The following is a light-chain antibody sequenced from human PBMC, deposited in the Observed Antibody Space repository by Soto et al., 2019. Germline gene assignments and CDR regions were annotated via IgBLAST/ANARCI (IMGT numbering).Light chain of an antibody. V-gene: IGLV4-69*01. J-gene: IGLJ3*02. CDR3: QTWGTGIWV. Sequence: QAVVTQSPSAAASLGASVKLTCTLSSGHSSYAIAWHQQQPEKGPRYLIKLNRDGRHSKGDGLPDRFSGASSGAERYLTNSSLQSEDEADYYCQTWGTGIWVFGGGTKLTVL. CDR2: LNRDGRH. CDR1: SGHSSYA.